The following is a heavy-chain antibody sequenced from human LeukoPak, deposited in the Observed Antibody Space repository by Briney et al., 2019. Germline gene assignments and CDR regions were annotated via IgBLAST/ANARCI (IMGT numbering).Heavy chain of an antibody. Sequence: PGGSLRLSCAASGFTFSSYSMNWVRQAPGKGLEWVSFISSSSSYIYYADSVKGRFTISRDNAKNTLYLQMNSLRAEDTAVYYCARDLSYSLEYWGQGTLVTVSS. V-gene: IGHV3-21*04. CDR3: ARDLSYSLEY. J-gene: IGHJ4*02. D-gene: IGHD3-10*01. CDR2: ISSSSSYI. CDR1: GFTFSSYS.